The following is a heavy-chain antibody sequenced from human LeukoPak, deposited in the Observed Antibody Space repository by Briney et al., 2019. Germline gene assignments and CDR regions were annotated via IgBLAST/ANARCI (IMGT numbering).Heavy chain of an antibody. J-gene: IGHJ4*02. CDR3: AKGLAAAGPNPFYY. Sequence: GRSLRLSCAASGFTFDDYAMHWVRQAPGKGLEWVSGISWNSGSIGYADSVKGRFTISRDNAKNSLYLQMNSLRAEDMALYYCAKGLAAAGPNPFYYWGQGTLVTVSS. D-gene: IGHD6-13*01. V-gene: IGHV3-9*03. CDR2: ISWNSGSI. CDR1: GFTFDDYA.